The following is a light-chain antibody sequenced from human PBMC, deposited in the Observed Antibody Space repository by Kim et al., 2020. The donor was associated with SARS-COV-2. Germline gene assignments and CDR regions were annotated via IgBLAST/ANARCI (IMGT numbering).Light chain of an antibody. Sequence: GQSITISCTGTSSDVGGYNLVSWYQQQPGKAPKLMIYEVSKRPSGVSNRFSGSKSGNTASLTISGLQAEDEADYYCCSYAGSSTVVFGGGTQLTVL. CDR2: EVS. V-gene: IGLV2-23*02. CDR3: CSYAGSSTVV. CDR1: SSDVGGYNL. J-gene: IGLJ2*01.